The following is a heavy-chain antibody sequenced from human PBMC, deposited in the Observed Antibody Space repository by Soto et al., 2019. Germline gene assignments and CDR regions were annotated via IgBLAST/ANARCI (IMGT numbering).Heavy chain of an antibody. CDR3: ARLHCSSTSCYSLYYYYYMDV. V-gene: IGHV1-18*01. Sequence: ASVKVSCKASGYTFTSYGISWVRQAPGQGLEWMGWISAYNGNTNYAQKLQGRVTMTTDTSTSTAYMELRSLRSDDTAVYYCARLHCSSTSCYSLYYYYYMDVWGKGTTVTVSS. D-gene: IGHD2-2*01. CDR1: GYTFTSYG. J-gene: IGHJ6*03. CDR2: ISAYNGNT.